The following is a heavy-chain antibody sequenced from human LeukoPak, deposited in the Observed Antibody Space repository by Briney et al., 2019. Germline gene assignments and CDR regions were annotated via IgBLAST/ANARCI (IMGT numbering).Heavy chain of an antibody. D-gene: IGHD3-10*01. Sequence: SETLSLTCTVSGGSMSTYYWSWIRQSPGKGLEWIGYIYYSGSTSYNPSLKSRLTISIDTSKTQFYLKLSSVTAADTTVYYCARVVYSGSWGYFDYWGQGILVTVSS. V-gene: IGHV4-59*01. J-gene: IGHJ4*02. CDR1: GGSMSTYY. CDR3: ARVVYSGSWGYFDY. CDR2: IYYSGST.